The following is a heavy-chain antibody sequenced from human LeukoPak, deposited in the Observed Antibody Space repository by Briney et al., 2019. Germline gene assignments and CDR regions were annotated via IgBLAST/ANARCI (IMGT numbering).Heavy chain of an antibody. D-gene: IGHD6-19*01. J-gene: IGHJ4*02. CDR2: IYYSGRT. CDR1: GDSIGGYY. Sequence: SETLSLTCTVSGDSIGGYYWSRIRQPPGKALEWIAYIYYSGRTNSNPSLKSRVTISLDTSKNQFSLKLSSVTAADTAVYYCARLTTAGYLNHWGQGTLVTVSS. V-gene: IGHV4-59*08. CDR3: ARLTTAGYLNH.